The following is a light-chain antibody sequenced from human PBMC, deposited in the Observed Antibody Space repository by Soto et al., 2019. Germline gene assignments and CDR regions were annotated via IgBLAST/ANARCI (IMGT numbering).Light chain of an antibody. V-gene: IGKV1-9*01. CDR3: QQLNSYPLT. CDR2: AAS. CDR1: QGISSY. J-gene: IGKJ4*01. Sequence: DIQLTQSPSFLSASVGDRVTITCRASQGISSYLSWYQQKPGKAPKILIYAASALQTGVPSRFSGSGSGTDFTLTISSMQTEDFATYYCQQLNSYPLTFGGGTKLDIK.